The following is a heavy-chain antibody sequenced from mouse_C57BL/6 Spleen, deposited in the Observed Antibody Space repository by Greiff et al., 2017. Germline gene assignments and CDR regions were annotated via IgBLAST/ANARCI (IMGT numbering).Heavy chain of an antibody. CDR1: GYTFTSYT. D-gene: IGHD2-3*01. Sequence: QVQLKESGAELARPGASVKMTCKASGYTFTSYTMHWVKQRPGQGLEWIGYINPSSGYTKYNQKFKDKATLTADKSSSTAYMQLSSLTSEDSAVYYCAREDDGYLYFDYWGQGTTLTVSS. CDR3: AREDDGYLYFDY. V-gene: IGHV1-4*01. CDR2: INPSSGYT. J-gene: IGHJ2*01.